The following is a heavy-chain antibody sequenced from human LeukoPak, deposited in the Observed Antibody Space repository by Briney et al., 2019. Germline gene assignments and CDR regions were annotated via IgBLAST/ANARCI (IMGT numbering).Heavy chain of an antibody. J-gene: IGHJ4*02. Sequence: SETLSLTCTVSGDSISTYYWSWIRQPPGKGLEWIGYMYHSGSTNYNPSLKSRVTISLDTPKNQFSLRLNSVTAADTAVYYCARGVAGYGPYDYWGQGTLVTVSS. V-gene: IGHV4-59*01. CDR3: ARGVAGYGPYDY. CDR1: GDSISTYY. CDR2: MYHSGST. D-gene: IGHD5-12*01.